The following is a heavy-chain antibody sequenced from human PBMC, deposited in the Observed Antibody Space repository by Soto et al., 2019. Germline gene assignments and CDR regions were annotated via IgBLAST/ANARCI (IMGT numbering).Heavy chain of an antibody. Sequence: QLQLQESGPGLVKPSETLSLTCSVSGDSINSDKYYWGWIRQPPGKGLEWIGSIYFRGNTYYNPSLQTRVTISLDKAKSQFSLKLNSVTAADSAVYFCARLEGLATISYYFDFWCQRDPCTVCS. CDR1: GDSINSDKYY. V-gene: IGHV4-39*01. J-gene: IGHJ4*02. D-gene: IGHD3-9*01. CDR3: ARLEGLATISYYFDF. CDR2: IYFRGNT.